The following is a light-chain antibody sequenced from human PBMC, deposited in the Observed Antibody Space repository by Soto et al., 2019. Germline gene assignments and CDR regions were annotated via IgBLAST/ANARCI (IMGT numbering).Light chain of an antibody. CDR1: KSISRH. V-gene: IGKV1-39*01. CDR2: GAS. Sequence: DIQMTQSPSSLSASVGDRVTITCRASKSISRHLNWYQQKSGKAPKLLIYGASSLQSGGPSRFSGSGSGTDFTLTISSLQPEDFATFYCQQSYSSPLTFGGGTKVEIK. J-gene: IGKJ4*01. CDR3: QQSYSSPLT.